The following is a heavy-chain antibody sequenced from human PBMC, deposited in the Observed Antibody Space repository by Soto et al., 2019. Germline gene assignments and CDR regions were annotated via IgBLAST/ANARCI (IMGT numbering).Heavy chain of an antibody. J-gene: IGHJ3*02. CDR2: IIPTFGTA. D-gene: IGHD6-19*01. CDR3: ARSETAGHRGFDI. V-gene: IGHV1-69*06. CDR1: GGTFSSYA. Sequence: QVQLVQSGAEMREPGSSVKLSCKASGGTFSSYAINWLRQAPGQGPEWMGGIIPTFGTANYIEKFRGRVTITADTSKSTAYMEVSSLTSEDTAMYFCARSETAGHRGFDIWGEGTMVTVSS.